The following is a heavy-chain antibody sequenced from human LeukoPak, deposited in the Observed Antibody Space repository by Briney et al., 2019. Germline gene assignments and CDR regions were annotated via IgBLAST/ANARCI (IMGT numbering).Heavy chain of an antibody. CDR2: MYPGGSV. Sequence: PGESLRLSCAASGFTLSTNDMNWVRQAPGKGLEWVPLMYPGGSVYYTDSVKGRSTVSRDMSKNMMFLQMNTLRPDDTALYYCVRQGPGDNCRWGQGTLVTVSS. CDR3: VRQGPGDNCR. J-gene: IGHJ4*01. CDR1: GFTLSTND. D-gene: IGHD4-23*01. V-gene: IGHV3-66*02.